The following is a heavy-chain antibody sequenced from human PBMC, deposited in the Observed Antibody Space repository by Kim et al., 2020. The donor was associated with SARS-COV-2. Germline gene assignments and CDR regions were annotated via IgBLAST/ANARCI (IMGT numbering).Heavy chain of an antibody. Sequence: SETLSLTCTVSGGSISSSSYYWGWIRQPPGKGLEWIGSIYYSGSTYYNPSLKSRVTISVDTSKNQFSLKLSSVTAADTAVYYCARHDRMDWYFDYWGQGTLVTVSS. CDR2: IYYSGST. CDR1: GGSISSSSYY. J-gene: IGHJ4*02. CDR3: ARHDRMDWYFDY. V-gene: IGHV4-39*01. D-gene: IGHD3-9*01.